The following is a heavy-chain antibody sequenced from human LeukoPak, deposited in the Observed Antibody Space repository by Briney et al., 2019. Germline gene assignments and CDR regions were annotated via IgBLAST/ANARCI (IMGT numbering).Heavy chain of an antibody. J-gene: IGHJ6*02. CDR1: GVSISSYY. CDR2: IYYSGST. D-gene: IGHD3-10*01. Sequence: PAETLSLSCTVSGVSISSYYMSWVRQPPGKGLEWIGYIYYSGSTYYNPSLKSRVTISVDTSKNQFSLKLSSVTAAATPVYYFARGYYYGSGSYYEYYNYGMDVWGQGTTVTVSS. V-gene: IGHV4-59*08. CDR3: ARGYYYGSGSYYEYYNYGMDV.